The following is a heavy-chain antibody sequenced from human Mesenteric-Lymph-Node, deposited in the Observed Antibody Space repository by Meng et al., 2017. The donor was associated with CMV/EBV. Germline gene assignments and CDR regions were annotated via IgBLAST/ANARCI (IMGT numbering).Heavy chain of an antibody. CDR3: ASGSYYYYYGMDV. Sequence: SETLSLTCTVSGYSISSGYYWGWIRQPPGKGLEWIGSIYHSGSTYYNPSLKSRVTISVDTSKNQFSLKLSSVTAADTAVYYCASGSYYYYYGMDVWGQGTTVTVSS. CDR1: GYSISSGYY. V-gene: IGHV4-38-2*02. J-gene: IGHJ6*02. CDR2: IYHSGST. D-gene: IGHD1-26*01.